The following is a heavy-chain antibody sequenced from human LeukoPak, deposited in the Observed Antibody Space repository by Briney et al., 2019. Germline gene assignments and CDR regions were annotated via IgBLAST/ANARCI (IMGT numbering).Heavy chain of an antibody. Sequence: GGSLRLSCAASGFTFSNYAMSWVRQAPGKGLEWVSGISGSGTSTYYADSVKGRFTISRDNSKNTLFLQMNSLRAEDTAVYYCAKDREGLSSGYDLEYFDYWGQGTLVTVSS. J-gene: IGHJ4*02. CDR3: AKDREGLSSGYDLEYFDY. V-gene: IGHV3-23*01. CDR2: ISGSGTST. D-gene: IGHD5-12*01. CDR1: GFTFSNYA.